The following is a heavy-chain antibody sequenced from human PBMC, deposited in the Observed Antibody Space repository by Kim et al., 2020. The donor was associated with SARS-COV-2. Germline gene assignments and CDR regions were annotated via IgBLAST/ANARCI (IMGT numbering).Heavy chain of an antibody. V-gene: IGHV5-51*01. CDR3: ARQGSTGSPFDY. J-gene: IGHJ4*02. CDR2: IYPGDSDT. CDR1: GYSFTNYW. Sequence: GESLKISCKGSGYSFTNYWIGWMRQTPGKGLEWVGFIYPGDSDTRYSPSFQGQVTISADTSINTASLQWSSLKASDTAMYYCARQGSTGSPFDYWGQGTLVTVSS. D-gene: IGHD4-17*01.